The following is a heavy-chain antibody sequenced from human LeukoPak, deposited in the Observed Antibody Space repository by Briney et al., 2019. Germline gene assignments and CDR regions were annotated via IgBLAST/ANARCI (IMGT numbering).Heavy chain of an antibody. CDR3: AREVMDNLRFDY. CDR1: GYTLTELS. J-gene: IGHJ4*02. CDR2: INPSGGDT. Sequence: GASVTVSCKVSGYTLTELSMHWVRQAPGQGLEWMGIINPSGGDTSYAQKFQGRLTMTRDTSTNTVYMELTSLRSEDTAVYYCAREVMDNLRFDYWGQGTLVTVSS. V-gene: IGHV1-46*01. D-gene: IGHD1-14*01.